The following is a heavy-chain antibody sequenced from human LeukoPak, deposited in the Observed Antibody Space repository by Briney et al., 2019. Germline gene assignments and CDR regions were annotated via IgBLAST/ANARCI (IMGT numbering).Heavy chain of an antibody. V-gene: IGHV1-69*04. J-gene: IGHJ4*02. CDR3: ARGGDDSSGYHTLSDY. CDR1: GYTFTSYG. CDR2: IIPILGIA. Sequence: SVKVSCKASGYTFTSYGISWVRQAPGQGLEWMGRIIPILGIANYAQKFQGRVTITADKSTSTAYMELSSLRSEDTAVYYCARGGDDSSGYHTLSDYWGQGNPGHRLL. D-gene: IGHD3-22*01.